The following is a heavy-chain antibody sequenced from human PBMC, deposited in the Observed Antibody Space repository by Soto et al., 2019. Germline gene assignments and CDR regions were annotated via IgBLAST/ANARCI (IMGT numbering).Heavy chain of an antibody. CDR2: ISSSGSTI. CDR3: VRGCVGSPACFYY. D-gene: IGHD1-26*01. J-gene: IGHJ4*02. V-gene: IGHV3-11*01. Sequence: GGSLRISCAASGVSFSDYYMSWIRQAPGKGLEWVSYISSSGSTIYYADSVKGRFTISRDNAKNSLYLQMDSLRAEDTAVYYFVRGCVGSPACFYYWGQGTLVTVSS. CDR1: GVSFSDYY.